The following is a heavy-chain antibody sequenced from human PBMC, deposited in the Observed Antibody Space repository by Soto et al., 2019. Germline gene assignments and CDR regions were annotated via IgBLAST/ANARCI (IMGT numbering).Heavy chain of an antibody. CDR2: ISWSSGSI. Sequence: GGSLRLSCAASGFTFDDYAMHWVRQAPGKGLEWVSGISWSSGSIGYADSVKGRFTISRDNAKNSLYLQMNSLRAEDTALYYCAKFSSSSLYYYYGMDVWGQGTTVTVS. V-gene: IGHV3-9*01. CDR1: GFTFDDYA. CDR3: AKFSSSSLYYYYGMDV. J-gene: IGHJ6*02. D-gene: IGHD6-6*01.